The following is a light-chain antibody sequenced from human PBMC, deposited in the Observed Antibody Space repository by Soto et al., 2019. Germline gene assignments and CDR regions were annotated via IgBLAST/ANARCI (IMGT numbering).Light chain of an antibody. CDR3: QQYNNWPHT. V-gene: IGKV3-15*01. CDR1: QSVSSK. J-gene: IGKJ2*01. CDR2: GVS. Sequence: EIVMTQSPATPSVSPGERATLSCRASQSVSSKLAWFQQKPGQAPSLLIYGVSTRATGVPVRFSGSGSGTEFTLTINSLQSEDFAVYYCQQYNNWPHTFGQGTKV.